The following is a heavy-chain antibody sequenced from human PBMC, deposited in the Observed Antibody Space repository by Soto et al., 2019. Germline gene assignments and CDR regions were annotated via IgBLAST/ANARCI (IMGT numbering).Heavy chain of an antibody. Sequence: PSETLSLTCTVSGASTSGYFWTWIRQPPGKGLEWIGYFYGGSTNYNPSLKSRATISMAPSNNQFSLNLMSVTAADTATYYCARDSRTGCSSTDCYMSWGRGILVTVSS. CDR2: FYGGST. D-gene: IGHD2-2*01. CDR3: ARDSRTGCSSTDCYMS. CDR1: GASTSGYF. V-gene: IGHV4-59*12. J-gene: IGHJ5*02.